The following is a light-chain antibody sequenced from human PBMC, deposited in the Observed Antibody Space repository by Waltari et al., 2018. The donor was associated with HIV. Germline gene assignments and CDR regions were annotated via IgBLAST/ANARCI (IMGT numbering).Light chain of an antibody. CDR2: VSD. J-gene: IGLJ2*01. Sequence: QSVLTQPPSASGTPGQRAPTSCSRSAANTVRFYVYWDQQPPRTAPKLLIFVSDQRPSGVPVRFSESKSGTSAALAISGLRSEDEAEYYCAAWDDSLSATVFGGGTKLTVL. CDR1: AANTVRFY. CDR3: AAWDDSLSATV. V-gene: IGLV1-47*01.